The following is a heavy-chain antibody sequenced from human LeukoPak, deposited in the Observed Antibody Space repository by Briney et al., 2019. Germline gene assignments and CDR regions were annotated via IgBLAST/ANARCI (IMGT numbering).Heavy chain of an antibody. CDR3: AKMSGWYFLDY. CDR2: ISWNSGSI. D-gene: IGHD6-19*01. J-gene: IGHJ4*02. Sequence: GRSLRLSCAASGFTFDDYAMHWVRQAPGKGLEWVSGISWNSGSIGYADSVKGRFTISRDNAKNSLYLQMNSLRAEDTALYYCAKMSGWYFLDYWGQGTLVTVS. CDR1: GFTFDDYA. V-gene: IGHV3-9*01.